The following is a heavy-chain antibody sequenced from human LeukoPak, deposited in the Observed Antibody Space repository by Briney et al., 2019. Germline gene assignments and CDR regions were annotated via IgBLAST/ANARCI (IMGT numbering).Heavy chain of an antibody. CDR1: GFTFSSYS. Sequence: GGSLRLSCAASGFTFSSYSMNWVRQAPGKGLEWVSSISSSSSYIYYADSVKGRFTISRDNAKNSLYLQMNSLRAEDTAVYYCARVSSGWPPRYFDYWGQGTLVTVSS. D-gene: IGHD6-19*01. CDR3: ARVSSGWPPRYFDY. CDR2: ISSSSSYI. V-gene: IGHV3-21*04. J-gene: IGHJ4*02.